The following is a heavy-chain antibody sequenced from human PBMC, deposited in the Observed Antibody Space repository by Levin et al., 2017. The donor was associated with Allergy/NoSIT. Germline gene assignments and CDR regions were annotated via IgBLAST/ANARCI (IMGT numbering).Heavy chain of an antibody. CDR3: ARRATGTPYFEY. CDR1: GYSFSNYW. V-gene: IGHV5-51*01. CDR2: IYPGDSDT. Sequence: PGESLKISCKGSGYSFSNYWIGWVRQMPGKGLEWMGIIYPGDSDTRYSSSFRGQVTISADKSIDTAYLQWSSLKASDTAMYYCARRATGTPYFEYWGQGTLVKVSS. D-gene: IGHD1-14*01. J-gene: IGHJ4*02.